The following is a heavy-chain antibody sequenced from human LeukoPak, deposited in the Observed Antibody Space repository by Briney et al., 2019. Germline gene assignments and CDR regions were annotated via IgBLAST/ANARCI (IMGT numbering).Heavy chain of an antibody. J-gene: IGHJ4*02. Sequence: LPGGSLRLSYAASGFTFDDYAMHWVRQAPGKGLEWVSGISWNSGSIGYADSVKGRLTISRDNAKNSLYLQMNSLRAEDTALYYCAKDMGLWFGELFDYWGQGTLVTVSS. V-gene: IGHV3-9*01. D-gene: IGHD3-10*01. CDR3: AKDMGLWFGELFDY. CDR1: GFTFDDYA. CDR2: ISWNSGSI.